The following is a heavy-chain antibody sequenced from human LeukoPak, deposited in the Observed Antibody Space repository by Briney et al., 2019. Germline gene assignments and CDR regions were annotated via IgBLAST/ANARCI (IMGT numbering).Heavy chain of an antibody. V-gene: IGHV1-46*01. CDR1: GYSFTSYY. CDR3: VRGGYSSGRWDS. CDR2: INPSGGNT. D-gene: IGHD6-19*01. J-gene: IGHJ4*02. Sequence: ASVKVSCKASGYSFTSYYMHWVRQAPGQGLEWMGIINPSGGNTSYAQKFQGRVTMTRDTSTSTVYMELSSLRSEDTAVYYCVRGGYSSGRWDSWGQGTLVTVSS.